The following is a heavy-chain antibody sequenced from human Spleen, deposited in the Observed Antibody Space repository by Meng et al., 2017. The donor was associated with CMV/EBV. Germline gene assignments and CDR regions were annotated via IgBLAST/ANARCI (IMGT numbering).Heavy chain of an antibody. D-gene: IGHD2-15*01. CDR2: IYPGDSDT. J-gene: IGHJ4*02. V-gene: IGHV5-51*01. CDR3: ARSCSGGSCYSYFDY. Sequence: GSGYTFTTYWIAWVRQIPGKGLEWMGIIYPGDSDTRYSPSFQGQVTISADKSISTAYLQWSSLKASDTAMYYCARSCSGGSCYSYFDYWGQGTLVTSPQ. CDR1: GYTFTTYW.